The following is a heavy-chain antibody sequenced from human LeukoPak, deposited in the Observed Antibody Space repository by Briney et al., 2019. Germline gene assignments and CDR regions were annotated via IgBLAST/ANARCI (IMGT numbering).Heavy chain of an antibody. CDR3: AGTGVTFDY. CDR1: GASVSGGGNS. CDR2: FSHTGST. J-gene: IGHJ4*02. D-gene: IGHD4-23*01. Sequence: TLSLTCAVSGASVSGGGNSWSRIRQPPGKGLEWIGWFSHTGSTYYNPSLKSRVTISVDRSNNQFSLKLRSMTAADTAVYYCAGTGVTFDYWGQGTLVIVSS. V-gene: IGHV4-30-2*01.